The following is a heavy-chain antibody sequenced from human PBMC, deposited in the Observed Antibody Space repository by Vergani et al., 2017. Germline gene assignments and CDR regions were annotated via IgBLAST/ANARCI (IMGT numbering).Heavy chain of an antibody. Sequence: EVQLVQSGAEVKKPGESLKISCRISGSSFTTSWTGWVPQMPGKGLEWMGIIHPADPDIGYSPSFHGQVPISVDKSISTDYLQRSSLRASDSAMYYCARRYGRDSSGSKYFDYWGQGTLVTVSS. CDR3: ARRYGRDSSGSKYFDY. D-gene: IGHD3-22*01. J-gene: IGHJ4*02. V-gene: IGHV5-51*01. CDR2: IHPADPDI. CDR1: GSSFTTSW.